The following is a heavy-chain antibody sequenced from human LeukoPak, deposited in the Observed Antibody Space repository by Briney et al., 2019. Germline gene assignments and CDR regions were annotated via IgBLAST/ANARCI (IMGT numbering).Heavy chain of an antibody. CDR3: ARDNPPDY. Sequence: GGSLRLSCAASGFNFANHAMSWVRQTPGKGLEWVSAISGGGDITYYADSVTGRFTISRDNAKNSLYLQLNSLRAEDTALYYCARDNPPDYWGQGTLVTVSS. J-gene: IGHJ4*02. CDR2: ISGGGDIT. V-gene: IGHV3-23*01. CDR1: GFNFANHA.